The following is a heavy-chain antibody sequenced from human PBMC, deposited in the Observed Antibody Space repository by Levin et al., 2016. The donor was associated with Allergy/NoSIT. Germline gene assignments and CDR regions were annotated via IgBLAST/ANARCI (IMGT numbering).Heavy chain of an antibody. CDR2: IYYSGST. CDR1: GGSISSYY. J-gene: IGHJ4*02. CDR3: ARTAGATTFDY. Sequence: SETLSLTCTVSGGSISSYYWSWIRQPPGKGLEWIGYIYYSGSTNYNPSLKSRVTISVDKSKNQFSLKLSSVTAADTAVYYCARTAGATTFDYWGQGTLVTVSS. V-gene: IGHV4-59*12. D-gene: IGHD1-26*01.